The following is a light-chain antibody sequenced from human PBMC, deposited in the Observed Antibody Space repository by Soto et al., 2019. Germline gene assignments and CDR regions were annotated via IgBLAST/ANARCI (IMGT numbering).Light chain of an antibody. V-gene: IGKV1-39*01. CDR3: QQSYSTSAWT. J-gene: IGKJ1*01. CDR2: AAS. Sequence: DSRMPRSPCSFSKSTGDRVTITCRASQSISNFLNWYQQKPGKDPKLLISAASSLQSGVPSRCSGSGSGTDFTLTISSLQREDFATYFCQQSYSTSAWTFGQGTKVDIK. CDR1: QSISNF.